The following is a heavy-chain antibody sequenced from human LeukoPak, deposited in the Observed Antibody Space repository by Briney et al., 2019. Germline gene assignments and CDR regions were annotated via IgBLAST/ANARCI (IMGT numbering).Heavy chain of an antibody. V-gene: IGHV3-30*03. D-gene: IGHD6-19*01. CDR3: ARDSSGWFRGEFDY. J-gene: IGHJ4*02. Sequence: GRSLRLSCAASGFTFSSYGMHWVRQAPGKGLEWVAVISYDGSNKYYADSVKGRFTISRDNSKNTLYLQMNSLRAEDTAEYYCARDSSGWFRGEFDYWGQGTLVTVSS. CDR1: GFTFSSYG. CDR2: ISYDGSNK.